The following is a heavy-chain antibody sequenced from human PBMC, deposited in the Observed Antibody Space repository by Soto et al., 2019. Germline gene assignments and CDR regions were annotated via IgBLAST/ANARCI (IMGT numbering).Heavy chain of an antibody. D-gene: IGHD6-19*01. CDR1: GGSISGHY. Sequence: PSETLSLTCSVSGGSISGHYWTWIRQSPGKGLEWIGYIFYSGSTNYNPSLKSRVTISVDTSKNQFSLKMSSVTAAATAAYYCARVGSSGWSPDYWGRGTLVTVSS. J-gene: IGHJ4*02. V-gene: IGHV4-59*11. CDR2: IFYSGST. CDR3: ARVGSSGWSPDY.